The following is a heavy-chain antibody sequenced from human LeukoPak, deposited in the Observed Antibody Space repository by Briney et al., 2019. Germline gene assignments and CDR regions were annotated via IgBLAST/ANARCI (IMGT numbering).Heavy chain of an antibody. CDR3: ARQTAVAGTTGHFDY. CDR1: GYSFTSYW. Sequence: GESLKISCKGSGYSFTSYWIGLVRQMPGKGPEWIGIIYPGDSDTRYSPSFQGQVTISADKSISTAYLQWSSLKASDTAMYYCARQTAVAGTTGHFDYWGQGTLVTVSS. V-gene: IGHV5-51*01. J-gene: IGHJ4*02. CDR2: IYPGDSDT. D-gene: IGHD6-19*01.